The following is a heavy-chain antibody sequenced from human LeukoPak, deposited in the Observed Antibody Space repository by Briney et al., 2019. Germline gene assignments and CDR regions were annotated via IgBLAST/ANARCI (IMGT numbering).Heavy chain of an antibody. Sequence: GGSLRPSCAASGFTFSSYAMSWVRQAPGKGLEWVSAIRGSGGSTYYADSVKGRFTISRDNSKNTLYLQMNSLRAEDTAVYYCAKPTTVVRLLDAFDIWGQGTMVTVSS. CDR2: IRGSGGST. CDR3: AKPTTVVRLLDAFDI. J-gene: IGHJ3*02. V-gene: IGHV3-23*01. CDR1: GFTFSSYA. D-gene: IGHD4-23*01.